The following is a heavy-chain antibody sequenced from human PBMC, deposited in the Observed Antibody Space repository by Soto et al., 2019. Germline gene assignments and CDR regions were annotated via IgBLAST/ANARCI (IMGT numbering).Heavy chain of an antibody. CDR2: ISAYDGNT. CDR1: GDTFTSYG. D-gene: IGHD6-19*01. CDR3: ARDIAVAGTEYFDY. Sequence: ASVKVSCKASGDTFTSYGISWVRQAPGQGLEWMGWISAYDGNTNYAQKLQGRVTMTTDTSTSTAYMELRSLRSDDTAVYYCARDIAVAGTEYFDYWGQGTLVTVSS. J-gene: IGHJ4*02. V-gene: IGHV1-18*01.